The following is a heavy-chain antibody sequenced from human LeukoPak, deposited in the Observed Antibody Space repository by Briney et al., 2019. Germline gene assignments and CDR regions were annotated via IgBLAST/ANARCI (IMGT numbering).Heavy chain of an antibody. CDR1: GFTFSSYS. Sequence: GGSLRLSCASSGFTFSSYSMNWVRQAPGKGLEWVSSISSSSSYIYYADSVKGRFTISRDNAKNSLYLQVNSLRAEDTAVCSCARRQAADDAFDIWGQGTMVTVSS. D-gene: IGHD6-13*01. CDR3: ARRQAADDAFDI. J-gene: IGHJ3*02. CDR2: ISSSSSYI. V-gene: IGHV3-21*01.